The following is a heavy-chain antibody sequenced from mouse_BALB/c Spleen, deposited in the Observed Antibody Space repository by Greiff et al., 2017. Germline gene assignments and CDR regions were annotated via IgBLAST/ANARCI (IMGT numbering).Heavy chain of an antibody. CDR2: ISTYYGNT. J-gene: IGHJ4*01. Sequence: VQVVESGPELVRPGVSVKISCKGSGYTFTDYAMHWVKQSHAKSLEWIGVISTYYGNTNYNQKFKGKATMTVDKSSSTAYMELARLTSEDSAIYYCARGALYYGNYDAMDYWGQGTSVTVSS. V-gene: IGHV1-67*01. CDR3: ARGALYYGNYDAMDY. CDR1: GYTFTDYA. D-gene: IGHD2-1*01.